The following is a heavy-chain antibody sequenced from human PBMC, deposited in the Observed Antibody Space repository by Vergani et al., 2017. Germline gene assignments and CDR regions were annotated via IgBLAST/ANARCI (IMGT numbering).Heavy chain of an antibody. CDR3: AKTAYSGYDYYYYYYMDV. J-gene: IGHJ6*03. D-gene: IGHD5-12*01. Sequence: EVQLVESGGGLVQPGGSLRLSCAASGFTVSSNYMSWVRQAPGKGLEWVSVIYSGGSTYYADSVKGRFTISRDNSKNTLYLQMNSLRAEDTAVYYCAKTAYSGYDYYYYYYMDVWGKGTTVTVSS. CDR1: GFTVSSNY. V-gene: IGHV3-66*01. CDR2: IYSGGST.